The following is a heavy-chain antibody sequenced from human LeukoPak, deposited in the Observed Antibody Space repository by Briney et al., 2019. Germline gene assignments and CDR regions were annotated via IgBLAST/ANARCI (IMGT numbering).Heavy chain of an antibody. CDR3: ARTSLGVIIFDY. Sequence: SETLSLTCTVSGGSINTYYWDWIRQPAGKGLEWVGRIYSSGSTKYNPSLKSRVIMSADTSKNQIPLKLNSVTAADTAVYYCARTSLGVIIFDYWGQGILVTVSS. J-gene: IGHJ4*02. CDR2: IYSSGST. V-gene: IGHV4-4*07. CDR1: GGSINTYY. D-gene: IGHD3-3*01.